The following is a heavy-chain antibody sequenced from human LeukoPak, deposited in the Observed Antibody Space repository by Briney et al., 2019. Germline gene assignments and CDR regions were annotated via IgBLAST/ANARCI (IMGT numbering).Heavy chain of an antibody. Sequence: ASVKVSCKVSGYTLTELSIHWVRQAPGKGLEWMGGEDGGPIYAQKFQGRVTMTEDTSTDTAYMAVTSLRSEDTAVYYCVSIDLDSWGQGTLVTVSS. V-gene: IGHV1-24*01. J-gene: IGHJ4*02. D-gene: IGHD3-16*02. CDR3: VSIDLDS. CDR1: GYTLTELS. CDR2: EDGGP.